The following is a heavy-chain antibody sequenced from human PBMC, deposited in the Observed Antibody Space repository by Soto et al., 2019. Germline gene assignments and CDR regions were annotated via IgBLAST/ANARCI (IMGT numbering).Heavy chain of an antibody. CDR1: GFTFSSYG. CDR2: ISYDGSNK. CDR3: AKGSYHDYGDYPDY. Sequence: QVQLVESGGGVVQPGRSLRLSCAASGFTFSSYGMHWVRQAPGKGLEWVAVISYDGSNKYYADSVKGRFTISRDNSQNTLYLQMNSLRAEDTAVYYCAKGSYHDYGDYPDYWGQGTLVTVSS. V-gene: IGHV3-30*18. J-gene: IGHJ4*02. D-gene: IGHD4-17*01.